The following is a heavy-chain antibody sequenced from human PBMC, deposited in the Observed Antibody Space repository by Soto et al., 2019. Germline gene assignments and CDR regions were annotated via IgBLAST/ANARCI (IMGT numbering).Heavy chain of an antibody. V-gene: IGHV4-39*01. CDR2: IYYSGST. J-gene: IGHJ4*02. CDR1: GGSISSSSYY. D-gene: IGHD6-19*01. Sequence: SETLSLTCTVSGGSISSSSYYWGWIRQPPGKGLEWIGSIYYSGSTYYNPSLKSRVTISVDTSKTQFSLKLSSVTAADTAVYYCSRPALTYSSGWYYIDYWGQGTLVTVSS. CDR3: SRPALTYSSGWYYIDY.